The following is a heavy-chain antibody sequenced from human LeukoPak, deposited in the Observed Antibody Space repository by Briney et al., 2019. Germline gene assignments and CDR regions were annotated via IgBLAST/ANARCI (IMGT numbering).Heavy chain of an antibody. CDR1: GFTFSSYG. CDR2: ISYDGSNK. D-gene: IGHD2-2*01. V-gene: IGHV3-30*19. J-gene: IGHJ6*02. Sequence: GGSLRLSCIASGFTFSSYGLHWVRQAPGKGLEWVAVISYDGSNKYYADSVKGRFTISRDNSKNTLYLQMNSLRAEDTAVYYCARNRALGYCSSTSCPLYYYYGMDVWGQGTTVTVSS. CDR3: ARNRALGYCSSTSCPLYYYYGMDV.